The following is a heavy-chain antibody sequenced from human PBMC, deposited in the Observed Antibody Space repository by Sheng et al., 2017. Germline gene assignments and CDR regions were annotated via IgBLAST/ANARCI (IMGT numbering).Heavy chain of an antibody. J-gene: IGHJ4*02. CDR2: ISGDARGT. V-gene: IGHV3-74*01. CDR3: TRQSFSSGGYFDL. D-gene: IGHD1-26*01. CDR1: GFTSSNNW. Sequence: EVQLVESGGGLVQPGGSLRLSCVASGFTSSNNWMHWVRQVPGKGLVWVSRISGDARGTTYAESVKGRFTISRDNAKNTLYLQMDSLRVEDTAVYYCTRQSFSSGGYFDLWGQGILVTVSS.